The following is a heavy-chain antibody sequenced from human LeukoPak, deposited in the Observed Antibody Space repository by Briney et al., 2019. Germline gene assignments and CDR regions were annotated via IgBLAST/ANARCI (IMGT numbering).Heavy chain of an antibody. J-gene: IGHJ4*02. CDR2: IYPSDSDT. Sequence: GESLKISCKGSGDSFTSYWIGWVRQMPGKGLEWMGIIYPSDSDTRYSPSFQGQVTISADKSISTAYLQWSSLKAADTAMYYCARAPWIVVVPAAPFDYWGQGTLVTVSS. V-gene: IGHV5-51*01. CDR1: GDSFTSYW. CDR3: ARAPWIVVVPAAPFDY. D-gene: IGHD2-2*01.